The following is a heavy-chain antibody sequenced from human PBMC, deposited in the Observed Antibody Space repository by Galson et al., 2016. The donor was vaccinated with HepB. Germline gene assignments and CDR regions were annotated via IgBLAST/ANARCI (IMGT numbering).Heavy chain of an antibody. CDR2: ILTKTDGGTT. CDR3: TAGGSGLY. D-gene: IGHD3-10*01. V-gene: IGHV3-15*01. J-gene: IGHJ4*02. Sequence: SLRLSCAASGFTFSNAWMTWVRQAPGKGLEWVARILTKTDGGTTDYAAPVKDRFIISRDDSKNTLYLQMYSLKIEDTAVYYCTAGGSGLYWGQGTLVTVSS. CDR1: GFTFSNAW.